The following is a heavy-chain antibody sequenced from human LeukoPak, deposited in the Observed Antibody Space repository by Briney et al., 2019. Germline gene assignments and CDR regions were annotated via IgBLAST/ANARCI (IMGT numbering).Heavy chain of an antibody. D-gene: IGHD6-19*01. Sequence: SETLSLTCTVSGGSISSYYWSWIRQPAGKGLEWIGRIYTSGSTNYNPSLKSRVTMSVDTSKNQFSLKLSSVTAADTAVYYCARSAKGTAVAGREFDYWGQGTLVTVSS. CDR3: ARSAKGTAVAGREFDY. J-gene: IGHJ4*02. CDR1: GGSISSYY. CDR2: IYTSGST. V-gene: IGHV4-4*07.